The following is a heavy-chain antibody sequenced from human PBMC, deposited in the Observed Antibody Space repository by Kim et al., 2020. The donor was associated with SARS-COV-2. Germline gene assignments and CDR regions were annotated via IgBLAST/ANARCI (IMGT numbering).Heavy chain of an antibody. CDR1: GFTFSSYS. D-gene: IGHD3-3*01. CDR2: ISSSSSTI. CDR3: ARDTTDFWSGYYWVWAFDI. V-gene: IGHV3-48*02. J-gene: IGHJ3*02. Sequence: GGSLRLSCAASGFTFSSYSMNWVRQAPGKGLEWVSYISSSSSTIYYADSVKGRFTISRDNAKNSLYLQMNSLRDEDTAVYYCARDTTDFWSGYYWVWAFDIWGQGTMVTVSS.